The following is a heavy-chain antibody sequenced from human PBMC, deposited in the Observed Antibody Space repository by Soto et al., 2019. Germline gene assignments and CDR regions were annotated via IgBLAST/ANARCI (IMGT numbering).Heavy chain of an antibody. V-gene: IGHV5-51*01. Sequence: EMQLVQSGAEVKKPGESLKISCKCSGDTDTTYWIAWVRQVPGKGLECMGFIYPGDSDPRYSPSFEGQVTISADRSISTAYLQLSSLKASDTAIYYCVRLAGGYDYNYPAKYSHYAMDVWGQGTTVTVSS. CDR2: IYPGDSDP. D-gene: IGHD5-18*01. J-gene: IGHJ6*02. CDR3: VRLAGGYDYNYPAKYSHYAMDV. CDR1: GDTDTTYW.